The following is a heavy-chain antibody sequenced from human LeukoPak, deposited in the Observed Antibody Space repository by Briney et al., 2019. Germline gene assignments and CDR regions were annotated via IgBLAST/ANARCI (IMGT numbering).Heavy chain of an antibody. CDR3: ARDGIIAAADFDC. CDR1: GDSVSRNSAA. CDR2: TYYSSKWYN. V-gene: IGHV6-1*01. J-gene: IGHJ4*02. D-gene: IGHD6-13*01. Sequence: SQTLSLTCAISGDSVSRNSAAWNWISQSPSRGLEWLGRTYYSSKWYNYYAVSVKSRITINPDTSKNQFSLQLNSVTPEDTAVYYCARDGIIAAADFDCWGQGTLVTVSS.